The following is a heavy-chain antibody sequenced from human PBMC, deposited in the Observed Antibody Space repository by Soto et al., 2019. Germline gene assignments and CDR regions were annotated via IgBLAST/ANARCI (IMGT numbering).Heavy chain of an antibody. CDR3: AREHGLTWLWGRGLDY. J-gene: IGHJ4*02. Sequence: QVQLVESGGGVVQPGRSLRLSCAASGFTFSSYAMHWVRQAPGKGLEWVAVISYDGSNKYYADSVKGRFTISRDNSKNTLYLQMNSLRAEDTAVYYCAREHGLTWLWGRGLDYWGQGTLVTVSS. CDR1: GFTFSSYA. V-gene: IGHV3-30-3*01. CDR2: ISYDGSNK. D-gene: IGHD3-22*01.